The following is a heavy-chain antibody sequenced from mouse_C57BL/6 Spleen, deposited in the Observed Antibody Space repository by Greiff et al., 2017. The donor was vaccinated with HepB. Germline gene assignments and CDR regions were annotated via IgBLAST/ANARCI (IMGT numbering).Heavy chain of an antibody. V-gene: IGHV5-12*01. Sequence: EVMLVESGGGLVQPGGSLKLSCAASGFTFSDYYMYWVRQTPEKRLEWVAYISNGGGSNYYPDTVKGRFTISRDNAKNTLYLQMSRLKSEDTAMYYCARGQYDYDSYYYAMDYWGQGTSVTVSS. D-gene: IGHD2-4*01. CDR1: GFTFSDYY. CDR3: ARGQYDYDSYYYAMDY. CDR2: ISNGGGSN. J-gene: IGHJ4*01.